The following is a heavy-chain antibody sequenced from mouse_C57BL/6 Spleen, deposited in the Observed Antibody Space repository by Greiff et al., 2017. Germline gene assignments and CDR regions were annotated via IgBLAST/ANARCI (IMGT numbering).Heavy chain of an antibody. CDR1: GYTFTSYW. CDR3: ARPDGYYPFDV. Sequence: QVQLQQPGAELVMPGASVKLSCKASGYTFTSYWMHWVKQRPGQGLEWIGEIDPSDSYTNYNQKFKGKSTLTVDKSSSTAYMQLSSLTSEDSAVYYCARPDGYYPFDVWGTGTTVTVSS. CDR2: IDPSDSYT. V-gene: IGHV1-69*01. D-gene: IGHD2-3*01. J-gene: IGHJ1*03.